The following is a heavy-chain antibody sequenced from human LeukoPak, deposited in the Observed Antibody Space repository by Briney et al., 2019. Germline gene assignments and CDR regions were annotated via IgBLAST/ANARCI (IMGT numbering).Heavy chain of an antibody. CDR1: GGTFTSYSYA. J-gene: IGHJ4*02. V-gene: IGHV1-69*05. Sequence: SVKVSCKAPGGTFTSYSYAISWVRQAPGQGLEWMGGVIPLVGSAAYAQKFQGRVTISTDEATNTVQREVSSLTSDDTAVYYCAREVGASYLDHWGQGTLVTVSS. CDR3: AREVGASYLDH. CDR2: VIPLVGSA. D-gene: IGHD1-26*01.